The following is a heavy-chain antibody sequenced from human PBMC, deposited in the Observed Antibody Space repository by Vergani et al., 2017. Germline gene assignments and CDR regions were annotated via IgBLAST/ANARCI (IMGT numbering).Heavy chain of an antibody. CDR2: IYYSGRT. CDR3: ARGLGDLVGANWLDY. CDR1: GGSISSYY. Sequence: QVQLQESGPGLVKPSETLSLTCTVSGGSISSYYLSWMRQPPGKGLEWIGYIYYSGRTNYNPPRKSRVTISVDTSKNQFSLKLSSLTAADTAVYYCARGLGDLVGANWLDYWGQGTLVTVSS. J-gene: IGHJ4*02. D-gene: IGHD1-26*01. V-gene: IGHV4-59*01.